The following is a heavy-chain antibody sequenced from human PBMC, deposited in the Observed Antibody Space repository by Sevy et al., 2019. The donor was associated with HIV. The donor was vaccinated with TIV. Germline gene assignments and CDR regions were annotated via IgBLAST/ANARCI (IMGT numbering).Heavy chain of an antibody. CDR1: GYTFTSYY. J-gene: IGHJ4*02. V-gene: IGHV1-46*03. Sequence: ASVKVSCKASGYTFTSYYMHWVRQAPGQGLEWMGIINPGGGSTNYAQNFQGRVTMTRDTSTSTVYMELGSLRSEDTAVYYCGRAASSGRKFDYWGQGTLVTVSS. D-gene: IGHD6-19*01. CDR3: GRAASSGRKFDY. CDR2: INPGGGST.